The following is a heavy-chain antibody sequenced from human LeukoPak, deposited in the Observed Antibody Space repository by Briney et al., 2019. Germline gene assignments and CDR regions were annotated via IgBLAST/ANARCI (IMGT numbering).Heavy chain of an antibody. CDR2: ISSSSSYI. V-gene: IGHV3-21*01. Sequence: GGSLRLSCAASGFTFSSYSMNWVRQAPGKGLEWVSSISSSSSYIYYADSVKGRFTISRDNAKNSLYLQMNSLRAEDTAVYYGARDSNPESITIFGVVVDSFDIWSQGTMVTVSS. J-gene: IGHJ3*02. D-gene: IGHD3-3*01. CDR1: GFTFSSYS. CDR3: ARDSNPESITIFGVVVDSFDI.